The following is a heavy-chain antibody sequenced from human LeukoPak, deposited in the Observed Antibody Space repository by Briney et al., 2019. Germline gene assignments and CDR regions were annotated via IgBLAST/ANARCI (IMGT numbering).Heavy chain of an antibody. D-gene: IGHD2-2*01. Sequence: SETLSLTCAVYGGSFSGYYWSWIRQPPGKGLEWIGEINHSGSTNYNPSLKSRVTISVDTSKNQFSLKLSSVTAADTAVYYCARDIVVVPAALYYFDYWGQGTLVTVSS. CDR1: GGSFSGYY. CDR3: ARDIVVVPAALYYFDY. J-gene: IGHJ4*02. CDR2: INHSGST. V-gene: IGHV4-34*01.